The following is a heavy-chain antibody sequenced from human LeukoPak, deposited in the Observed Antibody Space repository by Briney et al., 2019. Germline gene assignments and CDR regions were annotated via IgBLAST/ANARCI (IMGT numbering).Heavy chain of an antibody. CDR2: ISGSGGST. V-gene: IGHV3-23*01. CDR3: ARAGITTTGPLFQH. Sequence: GGSLRLSCAASGFTLNNAWMSWVRQAPGKGLEWVSAISGSGGSTYYADSVKGRFTISRDNAKSSLYLQMNSLRAEDTAVYYCARAGITTTGPLFQHWGQGTLVTVSS. CDR1: GFTLNNAW. J-gene: IGHJ1*01. D-gene: IGHD6-13*01.